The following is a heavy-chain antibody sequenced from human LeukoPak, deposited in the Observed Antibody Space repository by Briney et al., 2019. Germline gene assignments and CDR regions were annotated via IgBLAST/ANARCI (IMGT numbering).Heavy chain of an antibody. D-gene: IGHD5-12*01. CDR1: GGTFSSYA. J-gene: IGHJ4*02. CDR2: IIPIFGTA. Sequence: SVKVSCKASGGTFSSYAISWVRQAPGQGLEWMGGIIPIFGTANYAQKFQGRVTITTGESTSTAYMELSSLRSEDTAVYYCARRGLARGYSGYDAYYFDYWGQGTLVTVSS. CDR3: ARRGLARGYSGYDAYYFDY. V-gene: IGHV1-69*05.